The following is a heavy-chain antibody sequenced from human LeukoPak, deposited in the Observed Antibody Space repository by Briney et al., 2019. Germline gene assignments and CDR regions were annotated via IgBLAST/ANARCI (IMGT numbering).Heavy chain of an antibody. CDR1: GGSISSGGYY. D-gene: IGHD4-23*01. CDR3: ARDFYVGNPGCYFDN. V-gene: IGHV4-31*03. Sequence: PSETLSLTCTVSGGSISSGGYYWSWIRQHPGKGLEWIGCIYYIGTSYYNPSLKSRLTISVDTSKNQFSLKLSSVTAADTAVYYCARDFYVGNPGCYFDNWGQGTLVTVSS. CDR2: IYYIGTS. J-gene: IGHJ4*02.